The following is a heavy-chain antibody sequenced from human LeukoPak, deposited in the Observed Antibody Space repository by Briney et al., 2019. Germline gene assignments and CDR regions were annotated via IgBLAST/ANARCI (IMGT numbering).Heavy chain of an antibody. D-gene: IGHD3-22*01. J-gene: IGHJ5*02. Sequence: GGSLRLSCAASGFTFDDYGMNWVRQAPGKGLEWVAGLNWNGGSTGYADSVKGRFTISRDNAKNSLYLQMNSLRVEDTALYYCARGSDLYYYDTSGGWFDPWGQGTLVTVSS. V-gene: IGHV3-20*04. CDR3: ARGSDLYYYDTSGGWFDP. CDR2: LNWNGGST. CDR1: GFTFDDYG.